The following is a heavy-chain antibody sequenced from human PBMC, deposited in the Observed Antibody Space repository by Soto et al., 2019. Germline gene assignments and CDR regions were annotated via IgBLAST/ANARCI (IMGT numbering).Heavy chain of an antibody. Sequence: QVQLVESGGGVVQPGRSLRLSCASSGFTFSSYGMHWVRQAPGKGLGWVAVISYDGSNKYYADSVKGRFTNSRDNSKNTLYLQMNSLRAEDTAVYYCAKPAYGDYDAIDYWGQGTLVTVSS. V-gene: IGHV3-30*18. CDR3: AKPAYGDYDAIDY. J-gene: IGHJ4*02. D-gene: IGHD4-17*01. CDR2: ISYDGSNK. CDR1: GFTFSSYG.